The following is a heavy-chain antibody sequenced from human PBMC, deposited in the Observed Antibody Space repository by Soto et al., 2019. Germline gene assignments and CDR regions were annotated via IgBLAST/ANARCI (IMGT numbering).Heavy chain of an antibody. J-gene: IGHJ6*02. D-gene: IGHD3-16*01. Sequence: GESLKIXXXXSGXXXXSXXIGWVRQMPGKGLEWMGIIYPGDSDTRYSPSFQGQVTISADKGISSAYLPWSSLEASDTAMYDCARQGKGLSPHFYYGMDVWGQGSKVTVSS. CDR3: ARQGKGLSPHFYYGMDV. CDR1: GXXXXSXX. CDR2: IYPGDSDT. V-gene: IGHV5-51*01.